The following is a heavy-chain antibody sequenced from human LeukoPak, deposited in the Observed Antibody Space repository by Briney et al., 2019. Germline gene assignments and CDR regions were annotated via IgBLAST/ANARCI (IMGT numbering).Heavy chain of an antibody. V-gene: IGHV3-33*01. D-gene: IGHD2-15*01. Sequence: GGSLTLSWAASGFTFSSFGIHWVRQAPGKGLEWVAIVWYDGSNKYYADSVKGRFNISRDNSKNTLYLQMNSLRAEDTAVYYCARDVVAATQTFSYGMDVWGQGTTVTVSS. CDR2: VWYDGSNK. CDR1: GFTFSSFG. J-gene: IGHJ6*02. CDR3: ARDVVAATQTFSYGMDV.